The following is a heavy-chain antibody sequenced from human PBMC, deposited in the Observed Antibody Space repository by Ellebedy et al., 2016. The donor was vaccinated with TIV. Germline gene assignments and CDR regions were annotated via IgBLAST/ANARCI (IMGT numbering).Heavy chain of an antibody. CDR1: GFTFDSYA. CDR2: ISYDGTNE. Sequence: GGSLRLXCAASGFTFDSYAMHWVRQAPGKGLEWVTVISYDGTNEYYADSVKGRCTMSRDNDKDTVYLQMSSLRTEDTAVYYCARGVTSVADRPPLDRWGQGTLVTVSS. V-gene: IGHV3-30-3*01. CDR3: ARGVTSVADRPPLDR. J-gene: IGHJ4*02. D-gene: IGHD6-6*01.